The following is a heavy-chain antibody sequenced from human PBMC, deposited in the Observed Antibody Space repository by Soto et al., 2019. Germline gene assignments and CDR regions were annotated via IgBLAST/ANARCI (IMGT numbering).Heavy chain of an antibody. D-gene: IGHD3-22*01. CDR3: ARDRLEATQYDRAREAY. J-gene: IGHJ4*02. V-gene: IGHV1-18*04. CDR1: GYTFSNYG. Sequence: QVQLVQSGAEVKKPGASVNVSCKASGYTFSNYGIIWVRQAPGQGLEWMGWISAYNGNTNYAQKLQGRVTMTTDTSTSTVYMELRSLRSDDTAVYYCARDRLEATQYDRAREAYWGQGSLLIVSS. CDR2: ISAYNGNT.